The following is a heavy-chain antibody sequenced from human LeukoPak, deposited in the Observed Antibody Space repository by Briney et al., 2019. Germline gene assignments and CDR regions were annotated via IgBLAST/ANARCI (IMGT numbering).Heavy chain of an antibody. CDR2: IYHSGST. CDR3: ARLRGYSRSRLFFDY. J-gene: IGHJ4*02. Sequence: SETLSLTCTVSGYSISSGYYWGWIRQPPGKGLEWSGSIYHSGSTYYNPSLKSRVTISVDTSKNQFSLKLSSVTAADTAVYYCARLRGYSRSRLFFDYWGQGTLVTVSS. CDR1: GYSISSGYY. V-gene: IGHV4-38-2*02. D-gene: IGHD6-25*01.